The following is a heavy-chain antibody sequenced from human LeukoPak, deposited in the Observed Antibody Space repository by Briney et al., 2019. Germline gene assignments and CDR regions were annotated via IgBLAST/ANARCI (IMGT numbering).Heavy chain of an antibody. V-gene: IGHV3-23*01. CDR1: GFTFSSYA. CDR2: ISGSGGST. Sequence: PGGSLRLSCAASGFTFSSYAMSWVRPAPGEGLEWVSAISGSGGSTYYADSVKGRFTISRDNSKNTLYLQMNSLRAEDTAVYYCAKDRRAGYSSGWYYFDYWGQGTLVTVSS. CDR3: AKDRRAGYSSGWYYFDY. J-gene: IGHJ4*02. D-gene: IGHD6-19*01.